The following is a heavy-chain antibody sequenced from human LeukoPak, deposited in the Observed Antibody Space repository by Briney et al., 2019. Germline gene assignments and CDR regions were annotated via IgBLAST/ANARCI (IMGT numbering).Heavy chain of an antibody. D-gene: IGHD6-19*01. V-gene: IGHV4-59*11. Sequence: SEILSLTCTVSGGSISSHYWSWIRQPPGKGLEWIGYIYYSGSTNYNPSLKSRVTISVDTSKNQFSLKLSSVTAADTAVYYCARDLGGSSGWYEVTDAFDIWGQGTMVTVSS. CDR2: IYYSGST. CDR1: GGSISSHY. J-gene: IGHJ3*02. CDR3: ARDLGGSSGWYEVTDAFDI.